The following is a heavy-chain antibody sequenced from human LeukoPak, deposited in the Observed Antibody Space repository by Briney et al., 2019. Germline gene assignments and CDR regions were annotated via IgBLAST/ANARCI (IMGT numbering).Heavy chain of an antibody. D-gene: IGHD3-22*01. CDR2: INAGNGNT. J-gene: IGHJ5*02. CDR3: ARASSGYYYAQMYNWFDP. CDR1: GYTFTSYA. Sequence: GASVKVSCKASGYTFTSYAMHWVRQAPGQRLEWMGWINAGNGNTKYSQKFQGRVTITRDTSASTAYMELSSLRSEDTAVYYCARASSGYYYAQMYNWFDPWGQGTLVTVSS. V-gene: IGHV1-3*01.